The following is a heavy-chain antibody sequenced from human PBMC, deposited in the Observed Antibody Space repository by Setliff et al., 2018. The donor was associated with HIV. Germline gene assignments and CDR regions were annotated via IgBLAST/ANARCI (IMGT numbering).Heavy chain of an antibody. V-gene: IGHV5-51*01. CDR2: IYPDDSNI. D-gene: IGHD6-19*01. CDR3: ARRPHGAGTYAFDI. Sequence: PGESLKISCKALDYTFPTYWIGWVRQMPGGGLEWMGIIYPDDSNIRYNPSFQNQVTLSADKSITTAYLQINNLKASDTAVYYCARRPHGAGTYAFDIWGQGTMVTVSS. CDR1: DYTFPTYW. J-gene: IGHJ3*02.